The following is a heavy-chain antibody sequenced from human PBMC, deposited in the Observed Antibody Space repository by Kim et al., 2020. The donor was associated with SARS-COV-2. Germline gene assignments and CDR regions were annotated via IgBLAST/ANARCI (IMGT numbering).Heavy chain of an antibody. Sequence: ASVKVSCKASGYTFTSYGISWVRQAPGQGLEWMGWISAYNGNTNYAQKLQGRVTMTTDTSTSTAYMELRSLRSDDTAVYYCARDGLAVGATNAWFDPWGQGTLVTVSS. CDR1: GYTFTSYG. CDR2: ISAYNGNT. V-gene: IGHV1-18*04. CDR3: ARDGLAVGATNAWFDP. J-gene: IGHJ5*02. D-gene: IGHD1-26*01.